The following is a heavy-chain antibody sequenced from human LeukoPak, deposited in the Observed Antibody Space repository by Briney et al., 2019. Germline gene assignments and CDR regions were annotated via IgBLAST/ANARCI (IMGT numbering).Heavy chain of an antibody. CDR3: ARVIGARPLYYCYMDV. Sequence: PSETLSLTCAVYGGSFSGYYWSWIRQPPGKGLEWIGEINHSGSTNYNPSLKSRVTISVDTSKNQFSLRLSSVTAADTAVYYCARVIGARPLYYCYMDVWGKGTTVTVSS. D-gene: IGHD7-27*01. CDR2: INHSGST. J-gene: IGHJ6*03. CDR1: GGSFSGYY. V-gene: IGHV4-34*01.